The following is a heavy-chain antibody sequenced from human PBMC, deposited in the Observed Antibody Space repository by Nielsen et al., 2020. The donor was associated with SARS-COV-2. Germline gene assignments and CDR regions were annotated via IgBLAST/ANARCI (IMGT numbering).Heavy chain of an antibody. Sequence: ASVKVSCKASGYTFTSYGISWVRQAPGQGLEWMGWISAYNGNTNYAQKLQGRVTMTTDTSTRTAYMEVRSLRSDDTAVYYCAREGSGVVPGPLGLGMWYYYYYMDVWGKGTTVTVSS. CDR2: ISAYNGNT. CDR3: AREGSGVVPGPLGLGMWYYYYYMDV. V-gene: IGHV1-18*04. CDR1: GYTFTSYG. D-gene: IGHD2-2*01. J-gene: IGHJ6*03.